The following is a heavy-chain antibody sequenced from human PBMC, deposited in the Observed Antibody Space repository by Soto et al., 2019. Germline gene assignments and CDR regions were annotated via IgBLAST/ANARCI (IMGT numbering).Heavy chain of an antibody. CDR1: GDTFTDTS. V-gene: IGHV1-2*02. CDR2: INLNSGDT. J-gene: IGHJ4*02. D-gene: IGHD6-19*01. Sequence: GASVKVSCKTSGDTFTDTSMHWVRQAPGQGLEWMGWINLNSGDTNYAQTFQGRVTMTRDTSIMTAYMDLTRLKSDDTAMYYCARRSLAAVDYWGQGTLVTVSS. CDR3: ARRSLAAVDY.